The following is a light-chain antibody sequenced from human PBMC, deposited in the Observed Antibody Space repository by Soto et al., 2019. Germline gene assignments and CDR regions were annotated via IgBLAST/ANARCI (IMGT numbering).Light chain of an antibody. V-gene: IGKV3-15*01. CDR2: DAS. CDR1: QSVDSN. Sequence: VVLTQSPASLSLSPGERATLSCGASQSVDSNYLAWYQQRPGQAPRLLIYDASTRATGVPARSRGSGSGTDFTLTISSLQSQDFAVYYCQQYNKWPRTFGQGTKVDIK. J-gene: IGKJ1*01. CDR3: QQYNKWPRT.